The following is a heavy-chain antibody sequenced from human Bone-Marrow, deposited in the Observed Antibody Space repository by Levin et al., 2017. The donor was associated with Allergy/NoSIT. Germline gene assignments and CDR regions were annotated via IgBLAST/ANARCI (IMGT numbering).Heavy chain of an antibody. CDR3: AKEYSSPGYFDY. V-gene: IGHV3-9*01. Sequence: GGSLRLSCAASGFTFDDFAMHWVRQAPGKGLEWVSAISWSSSNIAYVDSVKGRFTISRDNAKNSLYLHMNSLRTEDTALYYCAKEYSSPGYFDYWGQGTLVTVSS. J-gene: IGHJ4*02. CDR1: GFTFDDFA. D-gene: IGHD6-13*01. CDR2: ISWSSSNI.